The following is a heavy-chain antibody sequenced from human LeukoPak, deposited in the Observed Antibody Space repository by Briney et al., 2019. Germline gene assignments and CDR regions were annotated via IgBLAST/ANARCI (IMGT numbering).Heavy chain of an antibody. CDR2: ISYDGSNK. D-gene: IGHD6-19*01. CDR1: GFTFSSYG. Sequence: GGSLRLSCAASGFTFSSYGMHWVRQAPGKGLEWVAVISYDGSNKYYADSVKGQFTISRDNSKNTLYLQMNSLRAEDTAVYYCARERSGWKGAFDIWGQGTMVTVSS. CDR3: ARERSGWKGAFDI. J-gene: IGHJ3*02. V-gene: IGHV3-30*03.